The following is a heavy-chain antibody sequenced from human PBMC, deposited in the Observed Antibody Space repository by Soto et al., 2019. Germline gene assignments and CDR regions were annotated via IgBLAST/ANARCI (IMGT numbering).Heavy chain of an antibody. Sequence: EVQLVESGGGLVQPGGSLRLSCAASGFTFSTYSMSWVRQAPGKRLEWVSYISSISNTIYYADSVKGRFTISRDNAKNSLYLHMNSLSARGTAVYYCARDRGCSGGICYRDLGYWGQGTLVTVSS. J-gene: IGHJ4*02. V-gene: IGHV3-48*01. D-gene: IGHD2-15*01. CDR3: ARDRGCSGGICYRDLGY. CDR1: GFTFSTYS. CDR2: ISSISNTI.